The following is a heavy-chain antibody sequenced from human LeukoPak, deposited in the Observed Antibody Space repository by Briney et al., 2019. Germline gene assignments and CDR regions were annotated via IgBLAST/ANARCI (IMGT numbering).Heavy chain of an antibody. CDR3: ARRIYKFRGSGSYLDY. CDR2: IYYSGST. J-gene: IGHJ4*02. Sequence: SETLSLTCTVSGGSISSSSYYWGWIRQPPGKGLEWIGSIYYSGSTYYNPSLKSRVTISVDTSKNQFSLKLSSVTAADTAVYYCARRIYKFRGSGSYLDYWGQGTLVTVSS. CDR1: GGSISSSSYY. D-gene: IGHD3-10*01. V-gene: IGHV4-39*01.